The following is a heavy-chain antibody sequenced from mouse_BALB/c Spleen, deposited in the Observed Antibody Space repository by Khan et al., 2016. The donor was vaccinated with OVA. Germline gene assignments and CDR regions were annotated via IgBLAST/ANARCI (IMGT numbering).Heavy chain of an antibody. J-gene: IGHJ3*01. CDR3: SDHLTGSFAY. CDR1: GFTFSSYS. CDR2: ISSGGDYT. V-gene: IGHV5-6*01. Sequence: EVELVESGGDLVKPGGSLKLSCAASGFTFSSYSMSWVRQTPDKRLEWVASISSGGDYTYYPDRVTGRFTISRDYGKDNLYLQMSDLKSGDTAMYYCSDHLTGSFAYWGQGTLVTVSA.